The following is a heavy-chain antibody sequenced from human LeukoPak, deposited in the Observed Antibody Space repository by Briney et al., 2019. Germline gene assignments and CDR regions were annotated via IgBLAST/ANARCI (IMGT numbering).Heavy chain of an antibody. CDR2: ISSTSIYT. V-gene: IGHV3-11*05. CDR3: AREDGYSSSWYSDY. D-gene: IGHD6-13*01. J-gene: IGHJ4*02. CDR1: GFTFSDYY. Sequence: GGSLRLSCAASGFTFSDYYMSWIRQAPGKGLEWVSDISSTSIYTNYANSVKGRFTISRDNAKNSLYLQMNSLRAEDTAVYYCAREDGYSSSWYSDYWGQGTLVTVSS.